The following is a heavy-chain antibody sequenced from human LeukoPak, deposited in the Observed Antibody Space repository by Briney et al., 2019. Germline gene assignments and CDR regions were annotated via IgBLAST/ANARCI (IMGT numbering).Heavy chain of an antibody. V-gene: IGHV4-34*01. J-gene: IGHJ5*02. Sequence: SETLSLTCAVYGGSFSGYYWSWIRQPPGKGLEWIGEINHSGSTNYNPSLKSRVTISVDTSKNQFSLRLTSVTAADTAIYYCVRSSENYFGPWGQGTLVTVSS. CDR3: VRSSENYFGP. CDR2: INHSGST. CDR1: GGSFSGYY. D-gene: IGHD3-10*01.